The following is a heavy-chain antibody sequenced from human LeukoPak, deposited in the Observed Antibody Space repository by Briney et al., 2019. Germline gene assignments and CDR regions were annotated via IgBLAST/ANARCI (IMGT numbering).Heavy chain of an antibody. CDR3: ARGRRGSNTGITASGWGFHFDY. CDR1: GFTFDDYA. Sequence: QPGRSLRLSCAGSGFTFDDYAIHWVRQAPGKGLEWVSGIGWNIGSTGYADSVKGRLTISRDNAKNSLYLQMNSLRAEDTALYYCARGRRGSNTGITASGWGFHFDYWGQGTLVTVSS. J-gene: IGHJ4*02. V-gene: IGHV3-9*01. CDR2: IGWNIGST. D-gene: IGHD6-13*01.